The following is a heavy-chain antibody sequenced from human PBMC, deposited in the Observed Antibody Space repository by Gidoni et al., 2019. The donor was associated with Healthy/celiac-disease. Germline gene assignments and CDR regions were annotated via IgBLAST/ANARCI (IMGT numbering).Heavy chain of an antibody. Sequence: QVQLVESGGGVVQPGRSLRLSCAASGFTFSSYAMHWVRQAPGKGLEWVAVISYDGSNKYYADSVKGRFTISRDNSKNTLYLQMNSLRAEDTAVYYCARDKVRFLEWLLRRPFDYWGQGTLVTVSS. CDR3: ARDKVRFLEWLLRRPFDY. V-gene: IGHV3-30*01. CDR1: GFTFSSYA. CDR2: ISYDGSNK. J-gene: IGHJ4*02. D-gene: IGHD3-3*01.